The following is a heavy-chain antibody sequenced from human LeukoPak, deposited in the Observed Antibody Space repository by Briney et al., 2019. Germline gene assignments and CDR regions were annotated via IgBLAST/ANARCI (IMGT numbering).Heavy chain of an antibody. V-gene: IGHV3-15*01. D-gene: IGHD3-22*01. CDR3: TIVANYYHTSGPFDY. J-gene: IGHJ4*02. CDR2: IKSNGDGGTT. CDR1: GFTFSNAW. Sequence: GGSPRLSCAASGFTFSNAWMSWVRQAPGKGLEGVGRIKSNGDGGTTEYAAPVRGRFTISRHSSRNTLYLQMNSLKTEDTALYYCTIVANYYHTSGPFDYWGQGTLVTVSS.